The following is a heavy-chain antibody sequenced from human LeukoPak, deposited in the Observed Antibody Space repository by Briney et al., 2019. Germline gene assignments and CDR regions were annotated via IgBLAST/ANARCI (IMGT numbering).Heavy chain of an antibody. CDR1: GGTFSSYT. J-gene: IGHJ4*02. V-gene: IGHV1-69*02. Sequence: EASVKVSCKASGGTFSSYTISWVRQAPGQGLEWMGRIIPILGIANYAQKFQGRVTITADKSTSTAYMELSSLRSEDTAVYYCARVGVVPAALYYFDYWGQGTLVTVSS. D-gene: IGHD2-2*01. CDR3: ARVGVVPAALYYFDY. CDR2: IIPILGIA.